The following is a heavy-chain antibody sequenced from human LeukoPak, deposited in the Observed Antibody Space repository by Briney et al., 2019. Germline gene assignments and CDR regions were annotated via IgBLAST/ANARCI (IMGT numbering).Heavy chain of an antibody. CDR1: GGSISPSSYS. CDR3: ARLEGARGRY. V-gene: IGHV4-39*01. Sequence: SETLSLTCTVSGGSISPSSYSWGWIRQPPGKGLEWIGSSYYNGRTYYNPSLKSRVTISVDTSKKQFSLNLSSVTAADTAVYYYARLEGARGRYWGQGTLVTVSS. D-gene: IGHD1-26*01. CDR2: SYYNGRT. J-gene: IGHJ4*02.